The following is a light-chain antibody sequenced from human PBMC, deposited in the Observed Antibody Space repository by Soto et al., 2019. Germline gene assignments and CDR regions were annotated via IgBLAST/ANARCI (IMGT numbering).Light chain of an antibody. Sequence: CALIAWAGERVTLTCRASQGIRNDFGWYQQKPGKAPKLLIYAASSLQSGVPSRFSGSGSGTDFTLTITSLQPEDFATYYCLQDYNYPWTFGQGTKADIK. CDR2: AAS. J-gene: IGKJ1*01. V-gene: IGKV1-6*01. CDR3: LQDYNYPWT. CDR1: QGIRND.